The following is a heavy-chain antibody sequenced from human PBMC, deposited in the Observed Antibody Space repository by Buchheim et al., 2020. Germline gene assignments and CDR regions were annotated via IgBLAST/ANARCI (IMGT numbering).Heavy chain of an antibody. CDR2: IKQDGREE. CDR3: ARGGFTSSVY. D-gene: IGHD2-2*01. V-gene: IGHV3-7*01. Sequence: VQLVESGGGVVQPGRSLRLSCAASGFTFSDYWMSWVRQAPGKGLEWVANIKQDGREEYYVDSVKGRVTISRDNAENSLYLPMNSLRAEDTAVYYCARGGFTSSVYWGQGTL. J-gene: IGHJ4*02. CDR1: GFTFSDYW.